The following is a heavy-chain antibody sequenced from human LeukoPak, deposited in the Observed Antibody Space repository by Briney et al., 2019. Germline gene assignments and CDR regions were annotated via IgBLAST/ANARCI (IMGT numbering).Heavy chain of an antibody. D-gene: IGHD1-14*01. Sequence: SETLSLTCTVSGGSISSGSYYWSWIRQPAGKGLEWIGRIYISGSTNYNPSLKSRVTISVDTSKNQFSLKLSSVTAADTAVYYCARDDAPVDRGFDPWGQGTLVTVSS. V-gene: IGHV4-61*02. CDR1: GGSISSGSYY. CDR2: IYISGST. CDR3: ARDDAPVDRGFDP. J-gene: IGHJ5*02.